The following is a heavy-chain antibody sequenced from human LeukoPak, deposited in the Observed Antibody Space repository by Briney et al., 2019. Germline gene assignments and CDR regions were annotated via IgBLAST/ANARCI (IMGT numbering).Heavy chain of an antibody. V-gene: IGHV3-33*06. CDR3: AKKGYYDGSGYYMYYFDH. J-gene: IGHJ4*02. Sequence: GGSLRLSCVVSGLSFSDYGMHWVRQAPGKGLEWVAVIWSDGSNKYYADSVKGRFTISRDNSKNTLYLQMNSLRAEDTAVYYCAKKGYYDGSGYYMYYFDHWGQGTLVTVSS. CDR2: IWSDGSNK. CDR1: GLSFSDYG. D-gene: IGHD3-22*01.